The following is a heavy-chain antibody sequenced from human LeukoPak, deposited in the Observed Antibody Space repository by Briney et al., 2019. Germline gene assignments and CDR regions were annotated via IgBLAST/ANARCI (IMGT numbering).Heavy chain of an antibody. V-gene: IGHV6-1*01. CDR1: GDSVSSNSAA. D-gene: IGHD6-13*01. Sequence: SQTLSLTCAISGDSVSSNSAAWNWIRQSPSRGLEWLGRTYYRSKWYNGYAVSVKSRITINPDTSKNQFSLQLNSVTPEDTAVYYCARGYSSSWYGYYYYGMDVWGQGTTVTVSS. J-gene: IGHJ6*02. CDR3: ARGYSSSWYGYYYYGMDV. CDR2: TYYRSKWYN.